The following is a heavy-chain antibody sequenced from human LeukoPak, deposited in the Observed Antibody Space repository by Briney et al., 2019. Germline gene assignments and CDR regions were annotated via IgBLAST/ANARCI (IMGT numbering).Heavy chain of an antibody. V-gene: IGHV3-23*01. Sequence: SGGSLRLSCAASGFTFSSYAMNWVRQAPGKGLEWVSGISGSGVSTYYADSVKGRFTFSRDNSKNTLYLQMNSPRAEDTALYYCAKDRFYSGSPRAFDMWGRGTMVTVSS. D-gene: IGHD1-26*01. CDR2: ISGSGVST. J-gene: IGHJ3*02. CDR3: AKDRFYSGSPRAFDM. CDR1: GFTFSSYA.